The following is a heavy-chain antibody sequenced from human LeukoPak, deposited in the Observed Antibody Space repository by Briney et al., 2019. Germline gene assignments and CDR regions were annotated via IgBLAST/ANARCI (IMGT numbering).Heavy chain of an antibody. J-gene: IGHJ6*02. CDR3: ARGGQGAAMADGMDV. V-gene: IGHV3-23*01. Sequence: GGSLRLSCAASGFTFSSYAMSWVRQAPGKGLEWVSAISGSGGSTYYADSVKGRFTISRDNAKNSLYLQMNSLRAEDTAVYYCARGGQGAAMADGMDVWGQGTTVTVSS. CDR2: ISGSGGST. CDR1: GFTFSSYA. D-gene: IGHD3-16*01.